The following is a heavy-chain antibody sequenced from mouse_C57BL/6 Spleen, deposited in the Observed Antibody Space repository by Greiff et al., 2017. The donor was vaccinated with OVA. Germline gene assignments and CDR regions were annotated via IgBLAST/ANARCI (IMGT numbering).Heavy chain of an antibody. CDR3: ARAYDGYSDD. V-gene: IGHV1-52*01. CDR2: IDPSDSET. J-gene: IGHJ2*01. Sequence: QVQLQQPGAELVRPGSSVKLSCKASGYTFTSYWMHWVKQRPIQGLEWIGNIDPSDSETHYNQKFKDKATLTVDKSSSTAYMQLSSLTSEDSAVYYCARAYDGYSDDWGQGTTLTVSS. CDR1: GYTFTSYW. D-gene: IGHD2-3*01.